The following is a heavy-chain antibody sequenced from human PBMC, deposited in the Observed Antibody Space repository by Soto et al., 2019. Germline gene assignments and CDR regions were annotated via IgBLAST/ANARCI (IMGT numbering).Heavy chain of an antibody. Sequence: GGSLRLSCAASGFTFSSYGMHWVRQAPGKGLEWVAVISYGGIDKYYGSSVMGRFTTSRDSSKNTLYLQMDSLSSEDTAVYYCAKGSYGGKYGMDVWGQGTTVTVSS. CDR2: ISYGGIDK. V-gene: IGHV3-30*18. J-gene: IGHJ6*02. CDR1: GFTFSSYG. D-gene: IGHD4-17*01. CDR3: AKGSYGGKYGMDV.